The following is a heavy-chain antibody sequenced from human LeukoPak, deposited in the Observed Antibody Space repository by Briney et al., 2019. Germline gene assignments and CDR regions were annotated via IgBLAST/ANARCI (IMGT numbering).Heavy chain of an antibody. CDR3: ARHDSFIPF. CDR1: GFTFSDYA. CDR2: ISDSGRST. Sequence: PGGSLRLSCAAPGFTFSDYAMSWVRQAPGKGLEWVSGISDSGRSTYYTDSVRGRCTISRDISKNMVYLQLNNLRAEDTALYFCARHDSFIPFWGQGTLVSVSS. D-gene: IGHD5-18*01. V-gene: IGHV3-23*01. J-gene: IGHJ4*02.